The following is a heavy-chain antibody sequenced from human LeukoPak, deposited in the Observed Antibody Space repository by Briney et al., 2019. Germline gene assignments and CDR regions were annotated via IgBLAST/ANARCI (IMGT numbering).Heavy chain of an antibody. CDR3: ARSRFEGSSYYYGMDV. V-gene: IGHV1-2*02. CDR1: GYTFTGYY. Sequence: ASVKVSCKASGYTFTGYYMHWVRQAPGQGLEWMGWINPNSGGTNYAQKFQGRVTMTRDTSISTAYMELSRLRSDDTAVYYCARSRFEGSSYYYGMDVWGQGTTVTVSS. J-gene: IGHJ6*02. CDR2: INPNSGGT. D-gene: IGHD2-2*01.